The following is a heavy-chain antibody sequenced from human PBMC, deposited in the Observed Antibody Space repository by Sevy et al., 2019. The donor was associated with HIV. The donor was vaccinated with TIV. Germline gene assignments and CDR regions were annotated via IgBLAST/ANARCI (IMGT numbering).Heavy chain of an antibody. D-gene: IGHD5-18*01. CDR2: ISYDGSKK. CDR1: GFTFSSYA. CDR3: AGGPGLHGYTYDWEVDY. J-gene: IGHJ4*02. Sequence: GGSLRLSCAASGFTFSSYAMHWVRQAPGKGLQWVAVISYDGSKKFYADPVKGRFTISRDNSKNTLYLQMNSLGPEDTAVYYCAGGPGLHGYTYDWEVDYWGQGTLVTVSS. V-gene: IGHV3-30-3*01.